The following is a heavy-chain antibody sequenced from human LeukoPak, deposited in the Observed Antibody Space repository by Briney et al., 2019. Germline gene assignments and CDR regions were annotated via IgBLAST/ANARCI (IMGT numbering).Heavy chain of an antibody. Sequence: SETLSLTCTVSGGSISSYYWSWIRQSPGKGLEWMGYIYYSGSTNYNPSLKSRVTISVDTSKNQFSLKLRSVTAADTAVYYCARSERGYMGGSEYWGQGTLVTVSS. V-gene: IGHV4-59*01. J-gene: IGHJ4*02. CDR2: IYYSGST. CDR1: GGSISSYY. D-gene: IGHD1-1*01. CDR3: ARSERGYMGGSEY.